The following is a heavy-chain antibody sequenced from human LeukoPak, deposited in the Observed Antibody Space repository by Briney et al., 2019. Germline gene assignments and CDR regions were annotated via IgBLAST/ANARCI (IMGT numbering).Heavy chain of an antibody. Sequence: GGSLRLSCASSGFTFSGCDIHWVRQATGKGLEWVSGIGPAGDTYYAGSVKGRFTISRENAKNSLYLQMSSLRAGDTAVYYCARVACGSGSYYIDHWGQGTLVTVSS. CDR1: GFTFSGCD. CDR3: ARVACGSGSYYIDH. V-gene: IGHV3-13*04. D-gene: IGHD3-10*01. J-gene: IGHJ4*02. CDR2: IGPAGDT.